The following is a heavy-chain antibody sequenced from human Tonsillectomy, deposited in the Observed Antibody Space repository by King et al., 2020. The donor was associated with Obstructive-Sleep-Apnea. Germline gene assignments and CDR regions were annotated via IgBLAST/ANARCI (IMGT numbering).Heavy chain of an antibody. CDR3: ARHRGVEDYGGYGDYFDF. Sequence: QLQESGPGLVKPSETLSLTCTVSGDSINNYYWSWIRQPPGKGLEWIGYMYYSGTTNYNPSLKIRVTISADTSKIQFSLRLNSVTAADTAVYYCARHRGVEDYGGYGDYFDFWGQGTLVTVSS. D-gene: IGHD5-12*01. J-gene: IGHJ4*02. CDR2: MYYSGTT. CDR1: GDSINNYY. V-gene: IGHV4-59*08.